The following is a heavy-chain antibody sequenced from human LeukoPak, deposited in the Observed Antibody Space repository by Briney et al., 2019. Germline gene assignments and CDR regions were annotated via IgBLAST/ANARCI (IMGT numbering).Heavy chain of an antibody. CDR2: INPSRNT. D-gene: IGHD3-3*01. Sequence: SETLSFTCAAFGGSFSGYYWNWIRQPPGKGLEWIAQINPSRNTNYNPSLKSRVTISVDTSKKQFSLKQRSVTAADTAVYYCARRYDFWSGYPPPLDYWGQGTMVSVSS. V-gene: IGHV4-34*01. J-gene: IGHJ4*02. CDR1: GGSFSGYY. CDR3: ARRYDFWSGYPPPLDY.